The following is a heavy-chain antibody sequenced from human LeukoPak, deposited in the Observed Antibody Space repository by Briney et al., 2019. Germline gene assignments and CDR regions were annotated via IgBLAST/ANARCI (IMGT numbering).Heavy chain of an antibody. CDR2: ISGSGGST. CDR3: ARTFSSSWPFDY. CDR1: GFTFSSYA. Sequence: GGSLRLSCAASGFTFSSYAMSWVRQAPGKGLEWVSAISGSGGSTYYADSVKGRFTISRDNSKNTLYLQMNSLRVEDTAVYYCARTFSSSWPFDYWGQGTLVTVSS. D-gene: IGHD6-13*01. J-gene: IGHJ4*02. V-gene: IGHV3-23*01.